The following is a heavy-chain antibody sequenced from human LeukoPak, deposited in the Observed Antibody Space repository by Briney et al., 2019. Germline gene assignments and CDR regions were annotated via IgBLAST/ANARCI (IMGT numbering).Heavy chain of an antibody. CDR1: GFTFSSYW. V-gene: IGHV3-7*01. J-gene: IGHJ4*02. D-gene: IGHD6-13*01. CDR2: IKQEGSEK. CDR3: ARDRYSSS. Sequence: GGSLRLSCAASGFTFSSYWMSWVRQAPGKGLEWVANIKQEGSEKNSVDSVKGRFTISRDNAKNSLYLQMNSLRVEDTAVYYCARDRYSSSWGQGTLVTVSS.